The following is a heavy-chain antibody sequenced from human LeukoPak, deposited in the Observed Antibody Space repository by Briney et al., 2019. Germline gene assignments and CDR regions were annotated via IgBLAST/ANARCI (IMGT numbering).Heavy chain of an antibody. Sequence: ASVKVSCKASGYTFTSYGISWVRQAPGQGLEWMGWISAYNGNTNYAQKLQGRVTMTTGTSTSTAYMELRSLRSDDTAVYYCGREQLPSLDSSGYYYYNQGWFDPWGQGTLVTVSS. J-gene: IGHJ5*02. CDR3: GREQLPSLDSSGYYYYNQGWFDP. V-gene: IGHV1-18*01. CDR2: ISAYNGNT. CDR1: GYTFTSYG. D-gene: IGHD3-22*01.